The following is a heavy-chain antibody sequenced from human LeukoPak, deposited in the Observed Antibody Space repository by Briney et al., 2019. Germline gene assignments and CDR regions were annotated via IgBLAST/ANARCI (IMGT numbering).Heavy chain of an antibody. CDR3: AKDRQQLARTEYYFDY. V-gene: IGHV3-23*01. D-gene: IGHD6-13*01. CDR2: ISGSGGST. J-gene: IGHJ4*02. CDR1: GFTFSSYA. Sequence: GESLRLSCAASGFTFSSYAMSWVRQAPGKGLEWVSAISGSGGSTYYADSVKGRFTISRDNSKNTLYLQMNSLRAEDTAVYYCAKDRQQLARTEYYFDYWGQGTLVTVSS.